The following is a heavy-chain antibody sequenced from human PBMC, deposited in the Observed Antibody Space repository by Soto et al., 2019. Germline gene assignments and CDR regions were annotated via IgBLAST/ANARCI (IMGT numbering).Heavy chain of an antibody. J-gene: IGHJ3*02. D-gene: IGHD4-17*01. CDR1: GFTFSSYA. V-gene: IGHV3-30-3*01. CDR3: ASSGRYGDYVGYAFDI. Sequence: QVQLVESGGGVVQPGRSLRLSCAASGFTFSSYAMHWVRQAPGKGLEWVAVISYDGSNKYYADSVKGRFTISRDNSKNTLYLQMNSLRAEDTAVYYCASSGRYGDYVGYAFDIWGQGTMVTVSS. CDR2: ISYDGSNK.